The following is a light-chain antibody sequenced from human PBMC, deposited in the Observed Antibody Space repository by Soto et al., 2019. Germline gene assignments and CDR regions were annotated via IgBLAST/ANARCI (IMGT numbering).Light chain of an antibody. CDR2: EVY. Sequence: QSALTQPASVSGSPGQSITISCIGTSSDVGRYNLVSWYQQHPGKAPKLMISEVYRRPSGVSSRFSGSKYGNTASLTISGLQAEDEADYYCFSHAGDIVVFGGGTQLTVL. CDR1: SSDVGRYNL. CDR3: FSHAGDIVV. V-gene: IGLV2-23*02. J-gene: IGLJ3*02.